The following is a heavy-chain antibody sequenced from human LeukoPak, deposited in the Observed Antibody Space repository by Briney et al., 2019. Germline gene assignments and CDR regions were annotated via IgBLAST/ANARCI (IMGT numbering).Heavy chain of an antibody. CDR2: ISYGDGTA. Sequence: GASLGLSCAASGFTFRSYAMNWVRQSPGKGLEWVSSISYGDGTAFYAGSVKGRFTVSRDNSRSTLYLQMASLRAEDTAVYYCAKDRGYTGYDSGGIDFWGQGTLVTVSS. V-gene: IGHV3-23*01. CDR1: GFTFRSYA. D-gene: IGHD5-12*01. CDR3: AKDRGYTGYDSGGIDF. J-gene: IGHJ4*02.